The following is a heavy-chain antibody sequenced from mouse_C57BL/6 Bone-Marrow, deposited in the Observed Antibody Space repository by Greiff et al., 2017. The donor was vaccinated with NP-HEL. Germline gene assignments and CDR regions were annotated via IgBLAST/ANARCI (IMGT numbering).Heavy chain of an antibody. CDR3: ARGWAWFAY. Sequence: EVKLLESGGGLVMPGGSLKLSCAASGFTFSDFGMHWVRQAPEKGLEWVAYISSGSSTIYYADTVKGRFTFSRDKAKNTLFLQMTSLRSEDTAMYYCARGWAWFAYWGQGTLVTVSA. CDR1: GFTFSDFG. J-gene: IGHJ3*01. V-gene: IGHV5-17*01. CDR2: ISSGSSTI.